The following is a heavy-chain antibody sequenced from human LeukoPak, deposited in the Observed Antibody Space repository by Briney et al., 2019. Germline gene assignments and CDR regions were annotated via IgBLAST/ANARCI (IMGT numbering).Heavy chain of an antibody. D-gene: IGHD5-12*01. Sequence: SETLSLTCTVSGGSISSYYWSWIRQPPGKGLEWIGYIYYSGSTNYNPSLKSRVTISVDASKNQFSLKLSSVTAADTAVYYCARHRWSGYDSFDYWGQGTLVTVSS. CDR1: GGSISSYY. CDR3: ARHRWSGYDSFDY. CDR2: IYYSGST. V-gene: IGHV4-59*08. J-gene: IGHJ4*02.